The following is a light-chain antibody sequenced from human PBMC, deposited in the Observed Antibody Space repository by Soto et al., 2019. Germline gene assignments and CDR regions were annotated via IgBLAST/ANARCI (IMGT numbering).Light chain of an antibody. J-gene: IGKJ1*01. CDR3: HQYGNSPWT. CDR1: QRGFSFY. Sequence: EIVLTQSPGTLSLPPGERATLSCRASQRGFSFYLAWFQKKPGQAPRLLIYGASSRATGIPDRFSGSGSGTEFTLTISRLEPEDSAVYYCHQYGNSPWTLGQGTKVEI. V-gene: IGKV3-20*01. CDR2: GAS.